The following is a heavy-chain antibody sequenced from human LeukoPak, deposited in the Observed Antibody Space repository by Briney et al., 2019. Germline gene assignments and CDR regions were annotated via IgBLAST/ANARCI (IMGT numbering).Heavy chain of an antibody. D-gene: IGHD5-18*01. J-gene: IGHJ3*02. CDR2: ISGSGGST. V-gene: IGHV3-23*01. CDR3: ARDRIQLWLSYGAFDI. Sequence: GGSLRLSCAASGFTFSSYGMSWVRQAPGKGLEWVSAISGSGGSTYYADSVKGRFTISRDNANNLLYLQMNSLRAEDTAVYYCARDRIQLWLSYGAFDIWGQGTMVTVSS. CDR1: GFTFSSYG.